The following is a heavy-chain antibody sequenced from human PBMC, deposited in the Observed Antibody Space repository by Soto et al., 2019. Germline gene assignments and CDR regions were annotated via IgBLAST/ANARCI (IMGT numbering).Heavy chain of an antibody. CDR2: IYTSGST. Sequence: SETLSLTCTVSGGSISSYYWSWIWQPAGKGLEWIGRIYTSGSTNYNPSLKSRVTMSVDTSKNQFSLKLSSVTAADTAVYYCARDSGPTYYYDSSGYSEAFDIWAQGTMVTVSS. CDR3: ARDSGPTYYYDSSGYSEAFDI. D-gene: IGHD3-22*01. J-gene: IGHJ3*02. CDR1: GGSISSYY. V-gene: IGHV4-4*07.